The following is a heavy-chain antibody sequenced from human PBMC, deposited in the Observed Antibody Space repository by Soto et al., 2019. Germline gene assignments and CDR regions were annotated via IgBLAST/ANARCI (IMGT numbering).Heavy chain of an antibody. Sequence: ASVNVSCKASGYTFTSYGISWVRQAPGQGLEWMGWISAYNGNTNYAQKLQGRVTMTTDTSTSTAYMELRSLRSDDTAVYYCARGVAYQLLPNWFDPWGQGTLVTVSS. CDR1: GYTFTSYG. D-gene: IGHD2-2*01. CDR3: ARGVAYQLLPNWFDP. V-gene: IGHV1-18*01. CDR2: ISAYNGNT. J-gene: IGHJ5*02.